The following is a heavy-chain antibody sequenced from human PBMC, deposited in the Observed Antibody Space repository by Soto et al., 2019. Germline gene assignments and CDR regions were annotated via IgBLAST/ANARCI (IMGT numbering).Heavy chain of an antibody. V-gene: IGHV3-33*01. J-gene: IGHJ4*02. Sequence: QVQLVESGGGVVQPGRSLRLSCAASGFTFNTYGMHWVRQAPGKGLEWVAVIWHDGGKKYYADSAKGRFTISRDNSKNTLFLQMISLRAEDTAVYYCARDLGQGNGPFDYWGQGTLVTVSS. CDR1: GFTFNTYG. D-gene: IGHD1-26*01. CDR3: ARDLGQGNGPFDY. CDR2: IWHDGGKK.